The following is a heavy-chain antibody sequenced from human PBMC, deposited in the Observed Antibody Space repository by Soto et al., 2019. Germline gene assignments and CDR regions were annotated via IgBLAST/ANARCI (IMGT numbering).Heavy chain of an antibody. D-gene: IGHD3-16*02. V-gene: IGHV1-18*01. CDR1: GYTFTSYG. Sequence: ASVKVSCRASGYTFTSYGISWVRQAPGQGLEWMGWISAYNGNTNYAQKLQGRVTMTTDTSTSTAYMELRSLRSDDTAVYYCARSPYDYIWGSYRRQYYMDVCGKGTTVTVSS. J-gene: IGHJ6*03. CDR3: ARSPYDYIWGSYRRQYYMDV. CDR2: ISAYNGNT.